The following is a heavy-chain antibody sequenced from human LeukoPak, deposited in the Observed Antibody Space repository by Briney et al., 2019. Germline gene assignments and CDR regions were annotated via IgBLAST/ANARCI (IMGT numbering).Heavy chain of an antibody. CDR3: VRGASSCTRGSCPFYLDF. CDR2: SIPVFAMS. D-gene: IGHD2-15*01. J-gene: IGHJ4*02. Sequence: GCSVKDSCKASGGTLRRYPIHWVRQAPGQGLEWMGGSIPVFAMSDFARKLRGRVTITAHKYSRTAYVALTSLRPEDTAGCYFVRGASSCTRGSCPFYLDFWGQGALVTVSS. V-gene: IGHV1-69*17. CDR1: GGTLRRYP.